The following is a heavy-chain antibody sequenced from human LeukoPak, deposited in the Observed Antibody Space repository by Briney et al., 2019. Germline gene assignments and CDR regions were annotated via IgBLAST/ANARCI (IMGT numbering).Heavy chain of an antibody. D-gene: IGHD4-17*01. V-gene: IGHV4-39*01. Sequence: PSETLSLTCTVSGGSISSSSYYWGWIRQPPGKGLEWIGSIYYSGSTYYNPSLKRRVTISVDTSKNQFSLKLSSVTAADTAVYYCARRTVTTGYRDVWGKGTTVTVSS. CDR1: GGSISSSSYY. J-gene: IGHJ6*03. CDR2: IYYSGST. CDR3: ARRTVTTGYRDV.